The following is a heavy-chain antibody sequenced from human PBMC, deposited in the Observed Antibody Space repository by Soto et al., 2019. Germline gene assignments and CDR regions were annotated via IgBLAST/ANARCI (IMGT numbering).Heavy chain of an antibody. CDR3: ARKSDAVASKPPCY. CDR2: ISYSGGT. CDR1: GGSISSSSYY. V-gene: IGHV4-39*01. D-gene: IGHD3-16*01. J-gene: IGHJ4*02. Sequence: QLQLQESGPGLVKPSETLSLTCSVSGGSISSSSYYWGWIRQPPGKGLEWIGSISYSGGTYYNPSLKSRVTIFVDTSKNQFSLRLSSVTAAVTAVYYCARKSDAVASKPPCYWGQGTLVTVSS.